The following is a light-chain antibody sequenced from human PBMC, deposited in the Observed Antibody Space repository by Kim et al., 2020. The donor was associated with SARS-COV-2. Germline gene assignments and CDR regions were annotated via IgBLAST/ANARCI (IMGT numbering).Light chain of an antibody. CDR3: QHYGSSADT. J-gene: IGKJ2*01. CDR2: ATD. Sequence: LSPGEGATLSCRASESVTSGYLAWYPPQDGPAPRLLIYATDSRAAGIPDRFSGSGAGTDFTLAISRVEPEDFAVYYCQHYGSSADTFGQGTKLEI. V-gene: IGKV3-20*01. CDR1: ESVTSGY.